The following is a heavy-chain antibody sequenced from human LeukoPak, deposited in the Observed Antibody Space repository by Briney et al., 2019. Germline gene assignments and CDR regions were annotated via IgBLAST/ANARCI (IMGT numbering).Heavy chain of an antibody. V-gene: IGHV3-48*03. CDR2: ISSSGSAI. CDR3: TRDLIVADY. Sequence: PGGSLRLSCAASGFSFSSYEMNWVRQAPGKGLQWVSYISSSGSAIYHADSVKGRFTISRDNAKNSLYLQMNSLRAEDTSVYYCTRDLIVADYWGRETLVAVCS. D-gene: IGHD3-22*01. CDR1: GFSFSSYE. J-gene: IGHJ4*02.